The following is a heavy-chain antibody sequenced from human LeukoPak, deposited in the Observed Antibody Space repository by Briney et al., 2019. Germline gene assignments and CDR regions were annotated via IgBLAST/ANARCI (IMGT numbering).Heavy chain of an antibody. CDR2: IYYSGST. CDR3: ARGDYCSSTSCYNGYFQH. V-gene: IGHV4-30-4*08. D-gene: IGHD2-2*02. CDR1: GGSISSGDYD. J-gene: IGHJ1*01. Sequence: SQTLSLTCTVSGGSISSGDYDWSWIRQPPGKGLEWIGYIYYSGSTYYNPSLKSRVTISVDTSKNQFSLKLSSVTAADTAVYYCARGDYCSSTSCYNGYFQHWGQGTLVTDSS.